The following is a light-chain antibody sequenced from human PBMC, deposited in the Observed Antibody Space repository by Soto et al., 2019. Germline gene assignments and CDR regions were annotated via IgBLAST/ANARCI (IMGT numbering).Light chain of an antibody. CDR2: GAS. CDR1: QSISTY. V-gene: IGKV1-39*01. CDR3: QQSYSTPIT. J-gene: IGKJ5*01. Sequence: DIQMTQSPSSLSASVGDRVTITCRASQSISTYLNWYQQKPGKAPNLLIYGASNLQSGVPSRFSGSGSGTDFTLTISSLQPEDFATYYCQQSYSTPITFGQGTLLEIK.